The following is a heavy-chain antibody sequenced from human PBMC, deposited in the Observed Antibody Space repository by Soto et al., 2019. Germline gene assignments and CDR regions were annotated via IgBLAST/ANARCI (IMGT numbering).Heavy chain of an antibody. V-gene: IGHV4-30-2*01. CDR1: GGSISRSGSS. D-gene: IGHD2-2*01. Sequence: QLQLQESGAGLVKPSQTLSLTCAVSGGSISRSGSSWSWLRQPPGKGLEWSAYTYHGGSTQYNPFLKSRVTISADASQNQFSLDLSSVNAADTALYFCAREDQRRDAFDIWGQGTVVTVSS. J-gene: IGHJ3*02. CDR3: AREDQRRDAFDI. CDR2: TYHGGST.